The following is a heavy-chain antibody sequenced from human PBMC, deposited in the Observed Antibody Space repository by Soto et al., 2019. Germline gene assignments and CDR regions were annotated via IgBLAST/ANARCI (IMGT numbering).Heavy chain of an antibody. CDR2: ISGSGGST. CDR3: ERWLQRDDTFDI. CDR1: GFTFSSYA. J-gene: IGHJ3*02. Sequence: EVQLLESGGGLVQPGGSLRLSCAASGFTFSSYAMSWVRQAPGKGLEWVSAISGSGGSTYYADSVKGRFTISRDNSKNTLYLQMNSLRAEDTAVYYCERWLQRDDTFDIWGQGTMVTVSS. D-gene: IGHD5-12*01. V-gene: IGHV3-23*01.